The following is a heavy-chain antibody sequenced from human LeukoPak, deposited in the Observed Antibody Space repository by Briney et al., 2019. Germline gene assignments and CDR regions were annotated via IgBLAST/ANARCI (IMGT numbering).Heavy chain of an antibody. Sequence: GGSLRLSCAASGLAFSAYEMNWVRQAPRKGLEWVSYIAGSDTRTYYADSVKGRFTISRDNTKNSLYLQMNSLRAEDSGLYYCTTLGYHLDSWGQGTLVTVSS. CDR1: GLAFSAYE. D-gene: IGHD3-22*01. J-gene: IGHJ4*02. V-gene: IGHV3-48*03. CDR3: TTLGYHLDS. CDR2: IAGSDTRT.